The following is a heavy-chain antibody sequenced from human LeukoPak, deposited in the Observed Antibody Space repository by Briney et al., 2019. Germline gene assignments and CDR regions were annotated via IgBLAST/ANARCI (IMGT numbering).Heavy chain of an antibody. CDR3: ARERRYGAPLDY. Sequence: ASVKVSCTASGYTFTSYAISWVRQAPGKGLEWMGWISAYNGNTNYAQKLQGRVTMTTDTSTSTAYLQMRSLRSDDTAVYYCARERRYGAPLDYWGQGTLVTVSS. J-gene: IGHJ4*02. D-gene: IGHD4-17*01. CDR2: ISAYNGNT. CDR1: GYTFTSYA. V-gene: IGHV1-18*01.